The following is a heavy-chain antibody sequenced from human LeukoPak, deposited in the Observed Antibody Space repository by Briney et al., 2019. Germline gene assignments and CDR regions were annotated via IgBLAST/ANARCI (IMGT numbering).Heavy chain of an antibody. CDR3: AREINSEVSLSDY. CDR2: IYHSGST. J-gene: IGHJ4*02. CDR1: GYSISSGYY. V-gene: IGHV4-38-2*02. Sequence: TSETLSLTCTVSGYSISSGYYWGWIRQPPGQGLEWIGSIYHSGSTYYNPSLKSRVTISVDTSKNQFSLKLSSVTAADTAVYYCAREINSEVSLSDYWGQGTLVTVSS. D-gene: IGHD4-23*01.